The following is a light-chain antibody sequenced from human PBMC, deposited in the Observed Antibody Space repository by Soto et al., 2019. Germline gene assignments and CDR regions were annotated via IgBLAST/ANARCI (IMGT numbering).Light chain of an antibody. V-gene: IGLV1-47*02. Sequence: QPVLTQPGPGPATPGQRVTNSCSGSSFNIGSNYEYWYQQLPGTAPKLRIYSNIHRRSGIPDRFSGSKSGTSASLAISGLRSEDEADYDCAALDDSLSASYVFGTGTKVTVL. CDR2: SNI. CDR3: AALDDSLSASYV. J-gene: IGLJ1*01. CDR1: SFNIGSNY.